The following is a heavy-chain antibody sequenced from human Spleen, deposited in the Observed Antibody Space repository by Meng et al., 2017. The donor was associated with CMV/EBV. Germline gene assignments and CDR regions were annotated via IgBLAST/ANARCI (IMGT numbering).Heavy chain of an antibody. CDR3: ARDKRDWNDGYYYYGMDV. V-gene: IGHV3-23*01. CDR1: GFTFSSYA. D-gene: IGHD1-1*01. Sequence: GESLKISCAASGFTFSSYAMSWVRQAPGKGLEWVSAISGSGGSTYYADSVKGQFTISRDNSKNTLYLQMNRLRTEDTAVYYCARDKRDWNDGYYYYGMDVWGQGTTVTV. J-gene: IGHJ6*02. CDR2: ISGSGGST.